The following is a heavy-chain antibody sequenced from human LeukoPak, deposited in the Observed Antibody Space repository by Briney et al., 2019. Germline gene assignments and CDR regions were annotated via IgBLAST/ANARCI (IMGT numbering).Heavy chain of an antibody. CDR2: IWYDGSKQ. V-gene: IGHV3-33*01. D-gene: IGHD6-19*01. CDR1: GFTFSSYG. J-gene: IGHJ4*02. CDR3: ARDSWAVAAKTLDY. Sequence: GGSLRLSCAASGFTFSSYGMHWVRQAPGKGLEWVADIWYDGSKQYYADSVKGRFTISRDNSKNTLYLQMNGLRAEDTAVYYCARDSWAVAAKTLDYWGQGTLVTVSS.